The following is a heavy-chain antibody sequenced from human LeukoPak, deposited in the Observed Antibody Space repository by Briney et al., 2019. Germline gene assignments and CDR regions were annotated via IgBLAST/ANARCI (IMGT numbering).Heavy chain of an antibody. CDR1: GFTFDDYA. Sequence: GRSLRLSCAASGFTFDDYAMHWVRQAPGKGLEWVSGISWNSGSIGYADSVEGRFTISRDNAKNSLYLQMNSLRAEDMALYYCAKDMGGGYCSSTSCYNRGAFDIWGQGTMVTVSS. J-gene: IGHJ3*02. D-gene: IGHD2-2*02. CDR3: AKDMGGGYCSSTSCYNRGAFDI. V-gene: IGHV3-9*03. CDR2: ISWNSGSI.